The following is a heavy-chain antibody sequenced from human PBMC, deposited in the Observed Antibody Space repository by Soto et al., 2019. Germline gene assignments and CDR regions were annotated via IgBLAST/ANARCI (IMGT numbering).Heavy chain of an antibody. Sequence: EVQLLESGGGLVQPGGSLRLSCAASGFTFSSYAMSWVRQAPGKGLEWVSTISGSGGSAYYADSVKGRFTVSRDNSRNTLFLQMNSLRAEDTAVYHCAKDTTSDLGDYAPSRYNWFDPWGQGTLVTVSS. V-gene: IGHV3-23*01. CDR2: ISGSGGSA. D-gene: IGHD4-17*01. CDR3: AKDTTSDLGDYAPSRYNWFDP. J-gene: IGHJ5*02. CDR1: GFTFSSYA.